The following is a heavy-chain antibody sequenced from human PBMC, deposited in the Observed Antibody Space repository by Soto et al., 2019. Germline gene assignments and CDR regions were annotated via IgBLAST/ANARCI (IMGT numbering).Heavy chain of an antibody. D-gene: IGHD3-22*01. CDR3: AREGYYDSSGYQGFYY. V-gene: IGHV3-48*03. CDR1: GFTFSSYE. CDR2: ISSSGSTI. Sequence: GGSLRLSCAASGFTFSSYEMNWVSQAPGKGLEWVSYISSSGSTIYYADSVKGRFTISRDNAKNSLYLQMNSLRAEDTAVYYCAREGYYDSSGYQGFYYWGQGTLVTVSS. J-gene: IGHJ4*02.